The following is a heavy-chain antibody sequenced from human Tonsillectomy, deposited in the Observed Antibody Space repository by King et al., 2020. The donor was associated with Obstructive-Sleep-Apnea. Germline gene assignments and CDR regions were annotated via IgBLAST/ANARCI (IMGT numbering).Heavy chain of an antibody. D-gene: IGHD4-17*01. CDR1: GGSIINTNW. V-gene: IGHV4-4*02. CDR2: IYHSGST. Sequence: QLQESGPGLVKPSGTLSLTCAVAGGSIINTNWWTWVRQPPGKGLEFIGQIYHSGSTNYNPSLRSRVTISVDKSKNQFSLKQRFVTAADTAVYYCARTTYGDYALDYWGQGTLVTVSS. J-gene: IGHJ4*02. CDR3: ARTTYGDYALDY.